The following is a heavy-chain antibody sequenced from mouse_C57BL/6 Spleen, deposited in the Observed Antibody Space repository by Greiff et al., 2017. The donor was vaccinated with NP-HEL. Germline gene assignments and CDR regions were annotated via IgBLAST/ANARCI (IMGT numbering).Heavy chain of an antibody. J-gene: IGHJ4*01. CDR2: IYPGSGST. CDR3: ARTGLRRGMDY. D-gene: IGHD2-2*01. CDR1: GYTFTSYW. V-gene: IGHV1-55*01. Sequence: VQLQQSGAELVKPGASVKMSCKASGYTFTSYWITWVKQRPGQGLEWIGDIYPGSGSTNYNEKFKSKATLTVDTSSSTAYMQLSSLTSEDSAVYYCARTGLRRGMDYWGQGTSVTVSS.